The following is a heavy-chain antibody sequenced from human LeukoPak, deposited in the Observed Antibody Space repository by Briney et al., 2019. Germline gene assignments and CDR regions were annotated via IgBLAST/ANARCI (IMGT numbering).Heavy chain of an antibody. V-gene: IGHV3-48*01. CDR3: ARGYYRVDY. D-gene: IGHD2-15*01. CDR1: GVTLYK. Sequence: GGSLRLSCAASGVTLYKMNWVRQAPGKGLEWVSYISSSSSTIYYADSVKGRFTISRDNAKNSLYLQMNSLRAEDTAVYYCARGYYRVDYWGQGTLVTVSS. CDR2: ISSSSSTI. J-gene: IGHJ4*02.